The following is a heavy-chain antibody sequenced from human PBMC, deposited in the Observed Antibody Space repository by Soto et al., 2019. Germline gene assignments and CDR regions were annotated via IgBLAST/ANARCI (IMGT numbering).Heavy chain of an antibody. Sequence: QLQLQESGPGLVKPSETLSLTCTVSGGSISSSSYYWGWIRQPPGKGLEWIGSIYYSGSTYYNPPLKSRVTISVDTSKDQFSLKLSSVTAADTAVYYGARHEVATVHFDYWGQGTLVTVSS. CDR2: IYYSGST. CDR1: GGSISSSSYY. CDR3: ARHEVATVHFDY. D-gene: IGHD5-12*01. J-gene: IGHJ4*02. V-gene: IGHV4-39*01.